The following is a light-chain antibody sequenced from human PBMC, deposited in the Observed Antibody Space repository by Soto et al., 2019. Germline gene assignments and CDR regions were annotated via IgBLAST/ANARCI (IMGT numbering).Light chain of an antibody. CDR3: GTWDTGLTPRGV. V-gene: IGLV1-51*01. J-gene: IGLJ1*01. CDR1: SSNIGNNS. CDR2: DDN. Sequence: QSVLTQPPSVSAAPGQKVSISCSGSSSNIGNNSVAWYQHLPGTAPNLLIYDDNKRLSGIPDRFSGSKSGTSATLGITGLQTGDEADSYCGTWDTGLTPRGVFGTGTKLTVL.